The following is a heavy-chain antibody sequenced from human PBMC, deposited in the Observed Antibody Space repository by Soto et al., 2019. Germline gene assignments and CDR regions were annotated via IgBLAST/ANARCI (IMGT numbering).Heavy chain of an antibody. CDR1: GASISGFY. J-gene: IGHJ5*02. Sequence: PSETLSLTCTVSGASISGFYWSRIRQAADKRLEWIGRLHSTGATNYNPSLRSRVTMSVDKSKNQFSLNLASVTAADTAVYYCVRDVPAAGTDWFDPWGQGTLVTVSS. CDR3: VRDVPAAGTDWFDP. D-gene: IGHD6-13*01. V-gene: IGHV4-4*07. CDR2: LHSTGAT.